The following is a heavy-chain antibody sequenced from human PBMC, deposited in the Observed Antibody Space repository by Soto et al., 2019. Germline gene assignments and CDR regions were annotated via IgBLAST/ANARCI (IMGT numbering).Heavy chain of an antibody. CDR2: IYWDDDQ. D-gene: IGHD6-13*01. V-gene: IGHV2-5*02. CDR3: AHAYGGSSWPNDAFDF. Sequence: GVGVGWIRQPQGKALEWLALIYWDDDQRYSPSLKTRLTINKDTTKNQVVLTMTNIDHVDTATYSCAHAYGGSSWPNDAFDFWGQGTVVTVSS. CDR1: GVG. J-gene: IGHJ3*01.